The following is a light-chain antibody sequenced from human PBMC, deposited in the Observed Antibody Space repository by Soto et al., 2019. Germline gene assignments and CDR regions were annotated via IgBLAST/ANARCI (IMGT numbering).Light chain of an antibody. CDR1: SSDVGSYNL. J-gene: IGLJ2*01. CDR3: CSYAGSPPWV. V-gene: IGLV2-23*01. CDR2: EGS. Sequence: QSALTQPASVSGSPGQSITISCTGTSSDVGSYNLVSWYQQHPGKAPKLMIYEGSKRPSGVSNRFSGSKSGNTTSLTIAGLQADDEADYYCCSYAGSPPWVFGGGTKLTVL.